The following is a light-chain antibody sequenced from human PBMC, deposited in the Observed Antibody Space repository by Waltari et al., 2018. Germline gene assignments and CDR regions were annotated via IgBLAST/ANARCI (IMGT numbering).Light chain of an antibody. Sequence: DIQMTQSPSSLSTSVGDKVNVTCRASQDIRNWLAWYQQKPGGAPKLLIYSASHLQSGVPSRFSGSGSGTTYTLTISSLQPEDFATYYCQQGYNTPLTFGGGTKVEV. V-gene: IGKV1-12*01. CDR3: QQGYNTPLT. CDR2: SAS. CDR1: QDIRNW. J-gene: IGKJ4*01.